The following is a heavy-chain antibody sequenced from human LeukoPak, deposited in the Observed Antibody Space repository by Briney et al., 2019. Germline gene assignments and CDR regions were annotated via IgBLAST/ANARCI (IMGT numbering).Heavy chain of an antibody. J-gene: IGHJ3*02. V-gene: IGHV3-30*04. D-gene: IGHD4-17*01. CDR3: ARVLPLPYGDGIDAFDI. CDR1: GFTFSSYA. Sequence: PGGSLRLSCAASGFTFSSYAMHWVRQAPGKGLEWVAVISYDGSNKYYADSVKGRFTISRDNSKNTLYLQMNSLRAEDTAVYYCARVLPLPYGDGIDAFDIWGQGTMVTVSS. CDR2: ISYDGSNK.